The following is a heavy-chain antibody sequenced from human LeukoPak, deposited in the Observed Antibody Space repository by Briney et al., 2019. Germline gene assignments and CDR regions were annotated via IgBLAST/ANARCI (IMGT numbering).Heavy chain of an antibody. J-gene: IGHJ6*03. D-gene: IGHD4-17*01. CDR3: ARALGDPYGYYYYYYMDV. CDR1: GGSISSSSYY. Sequence: PSETLSLTCTVSGGSISSSSYYWGWIRQPAGKGLEWIGRIYTSGSTNYNPSLKSRVTMSVDTSKNQFSLKLSSVTAADTAVYYCARALGDPYGYYYYYYMDVWGKGTTVTVSS. V-gene: IGHV4-61*02. CDR2: IYTSGST.